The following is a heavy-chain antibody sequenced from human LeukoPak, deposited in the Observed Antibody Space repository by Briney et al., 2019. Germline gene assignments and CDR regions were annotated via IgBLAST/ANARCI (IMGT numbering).Heavy chain of an antibody. V-gene: IGHV4-59*11. CDR1: GGSISSHY. J-gene: IGHJ6*03. CDR2: IYYSGST. CDR3: ARGPHYYYMDV. Sequence: SETLSLTCTVSGGSISSHYWSWIRQPPGKGLEWIGYIYYSGSTNYNLSLKSRVTISVDTSKNQFSLKLSSVTAADTAVYYCARGPHYYYMDVWGKGTTVTVSS.